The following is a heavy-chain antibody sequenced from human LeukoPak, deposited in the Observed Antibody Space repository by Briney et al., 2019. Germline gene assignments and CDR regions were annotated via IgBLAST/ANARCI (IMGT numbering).Heavy chain of an antibody. D-gene: IGHD1-14*01. CDR3: ARVDREKGFDY. J-gene: IGHJ4*02. V-gene: IGHV3-30*03. CDR2: ISYDGSNK. Sequence: GGSLRLSCAASGFTFSSYGMHWVRQAPGKGLEWVAVISYDGSNKYFADSVKGRFTISKDNSKNTLYLQMNILRTEDTAVYYCARVDREKGFDYWGQGTLVTVSS. CDR1: GFTFSSYG.